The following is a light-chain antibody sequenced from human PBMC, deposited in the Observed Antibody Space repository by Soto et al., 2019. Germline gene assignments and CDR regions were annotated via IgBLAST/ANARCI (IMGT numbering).Light chain of an antibody. J-gene: IGKJ1*01. Sequence: DVDMTQSPLSLPVTLGQPASISCRSSQSLVYSDGSTYLTWFQQRPGQSPRSLISEVSYRESWVPDRFSASGSGTDFTLKTSRVEAEDVGVYYCMQGTHWPWTFGQGTKVEIK. CDR3: MQGTHWPWT. CDR2: EVS. V-gene: IGKV2-30*01. CDR1: QSLVYSDGSTY.